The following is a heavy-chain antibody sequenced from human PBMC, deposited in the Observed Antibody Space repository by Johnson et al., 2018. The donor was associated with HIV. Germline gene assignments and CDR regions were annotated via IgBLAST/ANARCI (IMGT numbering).Heavy chain of an antibody. J-gene: IGHJ3*02. CDR3: ARGFDAFDI. V-gene: IGHV3-30-3*01. Sequence: QVQLVESGGGLVQPGGSLRLSCAASGFTVSSNYMNWFRQAPGKGLEWVAVISYDGSNKYYADSVKGRFTISRDNSKNTLYLQMNSLRAEDTAVYYCARGFDAFDIWGQGTMVTVSS. CDR1: GFTVSSNY. CDR2: ISYDGSNK.